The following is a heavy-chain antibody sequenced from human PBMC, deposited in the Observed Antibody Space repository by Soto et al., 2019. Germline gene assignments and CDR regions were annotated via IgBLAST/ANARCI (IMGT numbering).Heavy chain of an antibody. V-gene: IGHV3-30*18. CDR1: GFTFSSYG. D-gene: IGHD2-21*01. J-gene: IGHJ4*02. CDR2: ISYDGSNK. Sequence: GGSLRLSCAASGFTFSSYGMHWVRQAPGKGLEWVAVISYDGSNKYYADSVKGRFTISRDNSKNTLYLQMNSLRAEDTAVYYCAKDRGNSLYWGQGTLVTVSS. CDR3: AKDRGNSLY.